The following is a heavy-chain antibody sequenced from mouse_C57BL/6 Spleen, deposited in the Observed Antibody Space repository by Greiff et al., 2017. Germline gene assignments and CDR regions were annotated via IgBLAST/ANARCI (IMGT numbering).Heavy chain of an antibody. Sequence: EVQLQQSGPELVQPGDSVKISCKASGYSFTGYFLNWVMQSHGKSLEWIGRINPYNGATFYNQKFMGKATLTVDKSSSTAHMELRSLTSEDSAVYYCARWDYYGSPYAMDYWGQGTSVTVSS. CDR3: ARWDYYGSPYAMDY. CDR1: GYSFTGYF. V-gene: IGHV1-20*01. D-gene: IGHD1-1*01. CDR2: INPYNGAT. J-gene: IGHJ4*01.